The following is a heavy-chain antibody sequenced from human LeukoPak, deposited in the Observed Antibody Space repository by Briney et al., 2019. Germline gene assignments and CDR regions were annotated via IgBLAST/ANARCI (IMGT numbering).Heavy chain of an antibody. CDR2: IYHSGST. J-gene: IGHJ4*02. Sequence: PSETLSLTCAVSGGSISSSNWWSWVRQPPGKGLEWIGEIYHSGSTNYNPSLKSRVTISVDKSKNQFSLKLSSVTAVDTAVYYCAKTASSGSEFDYWGQGTLVTVSS. D-gene: IGHD1-26*01. CDR3: AKTASSGSEFDY. V-gene: IGHV4-4*02. CDR1: GGSISSSNW.